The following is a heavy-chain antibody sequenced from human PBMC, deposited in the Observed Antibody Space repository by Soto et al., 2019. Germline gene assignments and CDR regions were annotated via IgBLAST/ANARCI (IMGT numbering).Heavy chain of an antibody. Sequence: WIRQPPGKGLEWMGIIYPRDSDTRYNPSFQGQVTISVDKSITTAYLQWSSLKVSDTAMYYCARHGIAETAPYYGMDVWGQGTTVTVS. D-gene: IGHD1-1*01. CDR3: ARHGIAETAPYYGMDV. CDR2: IYPRDSDT. V-gene: IGHV5-51*01. J-gene: IGHJ6*02.